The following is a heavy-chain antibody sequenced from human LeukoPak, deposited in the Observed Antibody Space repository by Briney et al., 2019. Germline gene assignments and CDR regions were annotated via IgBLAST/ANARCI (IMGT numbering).Heavy chain of an antibody. J-gene: IGHJ4*02. Sequence: GGSLRLSCAASGFIFTSYGMHWVRQAPGKGLEWVAFIRYDGNIKFYADSVKGRFTISRDNSKNTLYLQMNSLRAEDTAVYYCAKDWDYDILTPDYWGQGTLVTVSS. CDR2: IRYDGNIK. V-gene: IGHV3-30*02. D-gene: IGHD3-9*01. CDR3: AKDWDYDILTPDY. CDR1: GFIFTSYG.